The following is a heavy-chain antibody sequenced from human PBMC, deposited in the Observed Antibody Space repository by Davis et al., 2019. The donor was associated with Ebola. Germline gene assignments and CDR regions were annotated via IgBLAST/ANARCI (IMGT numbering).Heavy chain of an antibody. V-gene: IGHV4-4*02. D-gene: IGHD2-2*02. J-gene: IGHJ6*02. Sequence: SETLSLTCAVSGGSISSSNWWSWVRQLPGKGLEWIGEIYHSGSTNYNPSLKSRVTISVDKSKNQFSLKLSSVTAADTAVYYCARERALGYCSSTSCYRDGMDVWGQGTTVTVSS. CDR3: ARERALGYCSSTSCYRDGMDV. CDR1: GGSISSSNW. CDR2: IYHSGST.